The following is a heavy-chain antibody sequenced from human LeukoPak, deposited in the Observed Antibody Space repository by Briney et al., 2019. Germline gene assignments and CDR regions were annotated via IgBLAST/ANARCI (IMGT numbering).Heavy chain of an antibody. D-gene: IGHD2-8*01. J-gene: IGHJ6*02. CDR2: INHSGST. CDR3: ARVAVLMVYARYYYYGMDV. Sequence: TSETLSLTCAVYGGSFSGYYWSWIRQPPGKGLEWIGEINHSGSTNYNPSLKSRVTISVDTSKNQFSLKLSSVTAADTAVYYCARVAVLMVYARYYYYGMDVWGQGTAVTVSS. CDR1: GGSFSGYY. V-gene: IGHV4-34*01.